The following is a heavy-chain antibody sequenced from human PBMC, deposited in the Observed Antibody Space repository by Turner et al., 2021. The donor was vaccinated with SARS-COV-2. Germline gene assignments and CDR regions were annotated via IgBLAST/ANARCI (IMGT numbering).Heavy chain of an antibody. CDR3: ARGESIAVAGTQYFDY. J-gene: IGHJ4*02. Sequence: QVHLVQSGAEVKKPGASVKVSCKASGYTFTDYYMHWVRQAPGQGLEWMVWINPNSGGTNYAQKFQGRVTMTRDTSISTAYMELSWLRSDDTAVYFCARGESIAVAGTQYFDYWGQGTLVTVSS. V-gene: IGHV1-2*02. CDR2: INPNSGGT. CDR1: GYTFTDYY. D-gene: IGHD6-19*01.